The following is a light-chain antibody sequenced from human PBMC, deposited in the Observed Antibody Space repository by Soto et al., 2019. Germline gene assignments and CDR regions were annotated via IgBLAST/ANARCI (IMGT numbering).Light chain of an antibody. J-gene: IGKJ5*01. Sequence: DIQMTQSPSSLSASLGARVTITCRASQNIANYLNWYQQKPGKAPKVLIYAASRLQSGVPSRFSGSGSGTEFTLTISSLQPDDFATYYCQQYSRLYTFGQGTRLEI. V-gene: IGKV1-39*01. CDR2: AAS. CDR3: QQYSRLYT. CDR1: QNIANY.